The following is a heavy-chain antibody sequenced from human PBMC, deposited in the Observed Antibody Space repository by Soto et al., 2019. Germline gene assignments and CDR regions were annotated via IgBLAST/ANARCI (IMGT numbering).Heavy chain of an antibody. D-gene: IGHD2-2*01. J-gene: IGHJ6*03. V-gene: IGHV1-3*01. Sequence: QVQLVQSGAEVKKPGASVKVSCKASGYTFTSYAMHWVRQAPGQRREWMGWINAGNGNTKYSQKFQGRVTITRDTSASTAYMELSSLRSEDTAVYYCARDKVPAAPGGYYYYYYMDVWGKGTTVTVSS. CDR2: INAGNGNT. CDR1: GYTFTSYA. CDR3: ARDKVPAAPGGYYYYYYMDV.